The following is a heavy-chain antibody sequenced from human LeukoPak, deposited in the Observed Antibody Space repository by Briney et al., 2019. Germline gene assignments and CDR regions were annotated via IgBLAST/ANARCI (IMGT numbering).Heavy chain of an antibody. CDR2: IYYSGST. Sequence: SETLSLTCTVSGGSISSTSYNWGWIRQPPGKGLEWIGSIYYSGSTYYNPSLKSRVTISVDTSKNQFSLKLSSVTAADTAVYYCARGDIVVVPAARAFDIWGQGTMVTVSS. V-gene: IGHV4-39*07. CDR1: GGSISSTSYN. CDR3: ARGDIVVVPAARAFDI. D-gene: IGHD2-2*01. J-gene: IGHJ3*02.